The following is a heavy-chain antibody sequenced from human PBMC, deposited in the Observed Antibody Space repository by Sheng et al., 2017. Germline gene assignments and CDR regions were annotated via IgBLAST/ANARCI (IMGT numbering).Heavy chain of an antibody. Sequence: QLQLQESGPGLVKPSETLSLTCTVTGGSISSSSYYWGWIRQPPGKGLEWIGSIYYSGSTYYNPSLKSRVTISVDTSKNQFSLKPSSVTAADTAVYYCARQGFLEWLLLLDYWGQGTLVTVSS. CDR3: ARQGFLEWLLLLDY. V-gene: IGHV4-39*07. J-gene: IGHJ4*02. CDR1: GGSISSSSYY. CDR2: IYYSGST. D-gene: IGHD3-3*01.